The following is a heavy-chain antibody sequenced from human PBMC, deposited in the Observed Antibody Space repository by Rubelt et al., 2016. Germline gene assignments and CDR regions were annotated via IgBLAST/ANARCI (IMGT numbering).Heavy chain of an antibody. D-gene: IGHD7-27*01. J-gene: IGHJ4*02. CDR1: GGSLTDFY. CDR2: ITHSGTT. CDR3: ARDLNWAFDY. V-gene: IGHV4-34*02. Sequence: QVQLRQWGAGLFKPSETLSLTCDVYGGSLTDFYWNWIRQTPGKGLEWIGDITHSGTTNYNPSLKSRVTISVDTAKKQFSLKLTSGTAADTAVYYCARDLNWAFDYWGQGTLVTVSS.